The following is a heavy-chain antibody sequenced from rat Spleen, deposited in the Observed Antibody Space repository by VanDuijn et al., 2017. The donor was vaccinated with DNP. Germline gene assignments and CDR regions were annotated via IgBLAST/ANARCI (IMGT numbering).Heavy chain of an antibody. Sequence: EVQLVESGGGLVQPGRSMKLSCAASGFTFSNYYMAWVRQAPTKGLEWVASISTGRGNTYYRDSVKGRFTISRDNAKSTLYLQMDSLRSEETATYYCARGGYYSSYFYEGAMDAWGQGTSVTVSS. J-gene: IGHJ4*01. V-gene: IGHV5S11*01. CDR3: ARGGYYSSYFYEGAMDA. D-gene: IGHD1-2*01. CDR1: GFTFSNYY. CDR2: ISTGRGNT.